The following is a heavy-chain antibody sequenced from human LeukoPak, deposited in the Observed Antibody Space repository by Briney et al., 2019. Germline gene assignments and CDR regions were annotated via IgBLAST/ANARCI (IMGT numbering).Heavy chain of an antibody. V-gene: IGHV3-23*01. Sequence: GGSLRLSCAASGFTFTYFAMNWVRQAPGKGLEWVSAINGNDDTTFYADSAKGRFTISRDNSKNTLYLQMNSLKTEDTAVYYCTRPSYDSSVSGVVYWGQGTLVTVSS. CDR3: TRPSYDSSVSGVVY. CDR2: INGNDDTT. J-gene: IGHJ4*02. CDR1: GFTFTYFA. D-gene: IGHD3-22*01.